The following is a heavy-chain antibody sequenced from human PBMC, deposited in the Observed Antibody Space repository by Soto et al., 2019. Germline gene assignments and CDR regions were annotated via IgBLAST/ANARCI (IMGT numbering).Heavy chain of an antibody. J-gene: IGHJ5*02. CDR1: GYTFTSYG. V-gene: IGHV1-18*01. CDR3: ARVPSDYYDYSNYGPNWFDP. Sequence: GASVKVSCKASGYTFTSYGISWVRQAPGQGLEWMGWISAYNGNTNYAQKLQGRVTMTTDTSTSTAYMELRSLRSDDTAVYYCARVPSDYYDYSNYGPNWFDPWGQGTLVTVSS. CDR2: ISAYNGNT. D-gene: IGHD4-4*01.